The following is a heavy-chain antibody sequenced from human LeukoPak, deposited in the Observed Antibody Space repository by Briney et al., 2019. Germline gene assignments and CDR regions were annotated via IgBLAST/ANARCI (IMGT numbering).Heavy chain of an antibody. CDR3: ARDRYWNYDSSGYSWYFDL. CDR2: IYYSGST. J-gene: IGHJ2*01. D-gene: IGHD3-22*01. V-gene: IGHV4-30-4*01. Sequence: PSETLSLTCTVSGGSISSGDYYWSWIRQPPGKGLEWIGYIYYSGSTYYNPSLKSRVTISVDTSKNQFSLKLSSVTAADTAVYYCARDRYWNYDSSGYSWYFDLWGRGTLVTVSS. CDR1: GGSISSGDYY.